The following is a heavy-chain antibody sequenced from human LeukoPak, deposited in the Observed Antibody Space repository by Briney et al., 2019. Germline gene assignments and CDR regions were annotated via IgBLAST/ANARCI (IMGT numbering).Heavy chain of an antibody. J-gene: IGHJ4*02. CDR1: GGSFSGYF. CDR3: ARLTHYGGNANFDY. V-gene: IGHV4-34*01. D-gene: IGHD4-23*01. Sequence: PSETLSLTCAVFGGSFSGYFWSWIRQPPGKGLEWIGEINESGSTNYNPSLKSRVTISVDTSKNQFSLKLSSVTAADTAVYYCARLTHYGGNANFDYWGQGTLVTVSS. CDR2: INESGST.